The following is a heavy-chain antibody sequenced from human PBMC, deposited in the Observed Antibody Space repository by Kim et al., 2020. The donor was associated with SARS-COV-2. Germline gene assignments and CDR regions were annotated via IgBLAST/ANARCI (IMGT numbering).Heavy chain of an antibody. CDR1: GFSFRICG. V-gene: IGHV3-30*18. CDR2: ISYDGNKN. Sequence: GGSLRLSCAASGFSFRICGMHWVRQAPGKGLEWVAGISYDGNKNYYADSVKGRFTVSRDNSKNTLYLRMNSLGAEDTAVYYCAKDLGDGYNSGGVDYWGQGPLVTV. D-gene: IGHD5-12*01. J-gene: IGHJ4*02. CDR3: AKDLGDGYNSGGVDY.